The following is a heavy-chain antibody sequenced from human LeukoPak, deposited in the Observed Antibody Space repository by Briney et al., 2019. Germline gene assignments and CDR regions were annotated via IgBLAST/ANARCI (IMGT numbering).Heavy chain of an antibody. CDR3: ARDSGGGGYGMDV. V-gene: IGHV3-74*01. CDR2: INSDGSST. CDR1: GFTFSSYW. J-gene: IGHJ6*02. D-gene: IGHD2-15*01. Sequence: GGSLRLSCAASGFTFSSYWMHWVRQAPGKGLVWVSRINSDGSSTSYADSVKGRFTISRDNVKNTLYLQMNSLRAEDTAVYYCARDSGGGGYGMDVWGQGTTVTVFS.